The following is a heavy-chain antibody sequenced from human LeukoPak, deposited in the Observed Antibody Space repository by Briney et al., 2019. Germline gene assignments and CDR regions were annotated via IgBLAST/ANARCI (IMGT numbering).Heavy chain of an antibody. CDR2: LIPMFGIA. J-gene: IGHJ4*02. CDR1: GGTFSRYA. V-gene: IGHV1-69*01. CDR3: ARDRPYTGGWRGFDY. Sequence: VKVPCKASGGTFSRYAVSWVRQAPGQGLEWMGALIPMFGIANYAQKFQGRVTITADESTSTAYMELSSLRSEDTAVYYCARDRPYTGGWRGFDYWGQGTLVTVSS. D-gene: IGHD6-19*01.